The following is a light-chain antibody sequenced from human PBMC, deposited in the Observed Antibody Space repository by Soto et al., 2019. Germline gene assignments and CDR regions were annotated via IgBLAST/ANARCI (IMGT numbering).Light chain of an antibody. CDR3: SSFVDGTSYV. V-gene: IGLV2-8*01. CDR2: EVN. CDR1: SSDVGAFNY. J-gene: IGLJ1*01. Sequence: QSALTQPPSVSGSPGQSVTISCTGTSSDVGAFNYVSWYQHHPGKVPKFLIYEVNKRPSGVPDRFSGSKSGNTASLTVSGLQPEDEAGYFCSSFVDGTSYVFGTGTKVTVL.